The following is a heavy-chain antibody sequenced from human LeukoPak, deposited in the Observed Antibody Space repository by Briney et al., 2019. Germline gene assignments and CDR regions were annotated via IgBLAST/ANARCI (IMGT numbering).Heavy chain of an antibody. CDR3: AKYCVSASCASGSHYYAMDV. V-gene: IGHV3-23*01. CDR2: ISGGGERT. D-gene: IGHD2-2*01. Sequence: GGSLRLSCVASGFTFSSHAMSWVRLAPGKGLEWVSAISGGGERTYYADSVKGRFTISRDNSKNTLYLQLNSLGAEDTALYYCAKYCVSASCASGSHYYAMDVWGQGTKVTVSS. J-gene: IGHJ6*02. CDR1: GFTFSSHA.